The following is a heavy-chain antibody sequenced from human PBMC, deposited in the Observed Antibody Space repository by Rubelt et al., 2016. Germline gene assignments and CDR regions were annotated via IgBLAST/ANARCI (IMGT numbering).Heavy chain of an antibody. CDR1: GFTFSSYG. J-gene: IGHJ3*02. D-gene: IGHD6-13*01. Sequence: QVQLVESGGGVVQPGRSLRLSCAASGFTFSSYGMHWVRQAPGKGLEWVAVVWYDGSNTYYADSVKGRFTISRDNSKKTRYLQMNSLRAEDTAGYYCAVDRAGSSSWYPVFGAFDIWGQGTMVTVSS. CDR3: AVDRAGSSSWYPVFGAFDI. V-gene: IGHV3-33*01. CDR2: VWYDGSNT.